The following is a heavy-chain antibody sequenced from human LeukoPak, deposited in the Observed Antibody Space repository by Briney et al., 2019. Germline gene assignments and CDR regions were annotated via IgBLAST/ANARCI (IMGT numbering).Heavy chain of an antibody. CDR2: LWFDGSNT. CDR1: GFTFSSYG. D-gene: IGHD4-17*01. CDR3: TKDPNGDYIGAFDP. J-gene: IGHJ5*02. Sequence: GGSLRLSCAASGFTFSSYGMHWVRQAPGKGLEWVAVLWFDGSNTYYADSVKGRFTISRDNAKNTLYLQMNSLRADDTAIYYCTKDPNGDYIGAFDPWGQGTLVTVSS. V-gene: IGHV3-33*06.